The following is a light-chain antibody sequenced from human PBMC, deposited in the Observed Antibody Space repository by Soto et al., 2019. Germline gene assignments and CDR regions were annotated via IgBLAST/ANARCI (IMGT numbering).Light chain of an antibody. V-gene: IGKV1-5*01. CDR1: QSISNW. J-gene: IGKJ1*01. Sequence: DIQMTQAPSTLPASVGDRFTITCRASQSISNWLALYQQKPGTAPKVLIYHASNLQSGVPSRFSGSGSGTEFTLTISSLQPDDLATYYCQQYNSYSFGQGTKVDI. CDR2: HAS. CDR3: QQYNSYS.